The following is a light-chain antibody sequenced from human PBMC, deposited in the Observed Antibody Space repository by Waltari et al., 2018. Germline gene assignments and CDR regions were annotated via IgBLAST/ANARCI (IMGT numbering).Light chain of an antibody. CDR2: GAS. CDR3: QQYNNWPRT. J-gene: IGKJ4*01. V-gene: IGKV3-15*01. Sequence: EKVMTQPPATLSVSPGERATLSCRARQSVSRNLAWYQQQPGQAPRLLIYGASPRATGMPARFSGSGSGTEVTVTRSSLQSEDFAVYYCQQYNNWPRTFGGGTKVEIK. CDR1: QSVSRN.